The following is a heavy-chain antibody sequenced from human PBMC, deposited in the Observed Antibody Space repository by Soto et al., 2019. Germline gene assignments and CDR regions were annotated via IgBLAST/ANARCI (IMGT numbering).Heavy chain of an antibody. V-gene: IGHV4-39*01. Sequence: PSETLSLTCTVSGGSIRSSSYYWGWIRQPPGKGLERIGSIYYTGSTYYSPSLRSRVSISVDTSKNQFSLKLTSVTAADTAVFYCARQGSSWYNSYGMDVWGQGTTVTVS. CDR1: GGSIRSSSYY. CDR3: ARQGSSWYNSYGMDV. D-gene: IGHD6-13*01. J-gene: IGHJ6*02. CDR2: IYYTGST.